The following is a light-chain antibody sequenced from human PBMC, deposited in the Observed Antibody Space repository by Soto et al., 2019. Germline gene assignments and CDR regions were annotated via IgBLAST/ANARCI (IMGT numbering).Light chain of an antibody. CDR3: SSYRSSSVV. J-gene: IGLJ2*01. CDR1: ISDVSGYNY. V-gene: IGLV2-14*01. Sequence: QSALTQPASVSGSPGQSITISCTGTISDVSGYNYVSWYQQHPGKAPKLMIYEVTNRPSGVSNRFSGSKSGNTASLTISGLQAEDEADYYCSSYRSSSVVFGRGTKLTVL. CDR2: EVT.